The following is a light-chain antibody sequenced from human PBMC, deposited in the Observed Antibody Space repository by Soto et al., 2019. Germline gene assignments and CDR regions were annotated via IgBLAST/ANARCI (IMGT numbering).Light chain of an antibody. CDR1: NIGSKN. Sequence: SYELTQPPSVSVAPGKTARISCRGDNIGSKNVHWYQQRPGQAPLLVIYFDTDRPSGIPERFSGTNSGNTATLTISRVEAGDEADYYCHLWDSTSDHWVFGGGTKVTVL. CDR3: HLWDSTSDHWV. V-gene: IGLV3-21*04. J-gene: IGLJ3*02. CDR2: FDT.